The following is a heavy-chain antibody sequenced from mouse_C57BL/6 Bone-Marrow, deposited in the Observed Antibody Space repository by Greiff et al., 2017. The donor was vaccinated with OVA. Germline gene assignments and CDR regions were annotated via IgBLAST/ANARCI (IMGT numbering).Heavy chain of an antibody. CDR2: INPSTGGT. J-gene: IGHJ4*01. CDR3: ARERLLLAMDY. Sequence: VQLQQSGPELVKPGASVKISCKASGYSFTGYYMNWVKQSPEKSLEWIGEINPSTGGTTYNQKFKAKATLTVDKSSSTDYMQLKSLTSEDSAVYYCARERLLLAMDYWGQGTSVTVSS. D-gene: IGHD2-3*01. CDR1: GYSFTGYY. V-gene: IGHV1-42*01.